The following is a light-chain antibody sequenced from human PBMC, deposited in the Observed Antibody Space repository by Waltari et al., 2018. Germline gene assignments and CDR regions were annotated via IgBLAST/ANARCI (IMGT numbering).Light chain of an antibody. Sequence: DIQMTQSPTSLSAFEGDRVIITCRASQSVNNWLAWYQQKPGKVPNLLIYKASNLESGVPSRFSGSGSGTEFTLTISGLQPDDFGTYYCQQYNNYPITFGQGTRLEIK. V-gene: IGKV1-5*03. CDR2: KAS. CDR3: QQYNNYPIT. J-gene: IGKJ5*01. CDR1: QSVNNW.